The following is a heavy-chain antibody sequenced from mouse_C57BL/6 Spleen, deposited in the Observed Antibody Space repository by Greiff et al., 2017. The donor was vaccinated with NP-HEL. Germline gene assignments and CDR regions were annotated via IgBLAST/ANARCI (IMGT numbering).Heavy chain of an antibody. J-gene: IGHJ4*01. CDR2: IWRGGST. V-gene: IGHV2-5*01. D-gene: IGHD1-1*01. Sequence: VMLVESGPGLVQPSQSLSITCTVSGFSLTSYGVHWVRQSPGKGLEWLGVIWRGGSTDYNAAFMSRLSITKDNSKSQVFFKMNSLQADDTAIYYCAKNYYGSSYGAMDYWGQGTSVTVSS. CDR3: AKNYYGSSYGAMDY. CDR1: GFSLTSYG.